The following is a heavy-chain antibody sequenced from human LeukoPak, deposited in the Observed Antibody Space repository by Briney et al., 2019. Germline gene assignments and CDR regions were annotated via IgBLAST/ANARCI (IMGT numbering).Heavy chain of an antibody. Sequence: PSETLSLTCGLFGRSIIGYYWNWIRQSPGKGLEWIGEINHSGSANYNPSFKSRVTISLDTSKNQFSLELRSVTAADTAVYYCARDPTTVVSVPYYFDDWGQGTLVTVSS. D-gene: IGHD4-11*01. V-gene: IGHV4-34*01. J-gene: IGHJ4*02. CDR3: ARDPTTVVSVPYYFDD. CDR2: INHSGSA. CDR1: GRSIIGYY.